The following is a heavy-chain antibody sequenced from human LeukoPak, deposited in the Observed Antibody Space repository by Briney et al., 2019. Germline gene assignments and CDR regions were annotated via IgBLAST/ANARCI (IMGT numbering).Heavy chain of an antibody. D-gene: IGHD3-9*01. V-gene: IGHV4-4*07. CDR2: IYTSGST. J-gene: IGHJ6*02. Sequence: SETLSLTCTVSGGSISSYYWSWIRQPAGKGLEWIGRIYTSGSTNYNPSLKSRVTMSVDTSKNQFSLKLSSVTAADTAVYYCARDLPQTYYDILTGYSSYHYGMDVWGQGTTVTVSS. CDR3: ARDLPQTYYDILTGYSSYHYGMDV. CDR1: GGSISSYY.